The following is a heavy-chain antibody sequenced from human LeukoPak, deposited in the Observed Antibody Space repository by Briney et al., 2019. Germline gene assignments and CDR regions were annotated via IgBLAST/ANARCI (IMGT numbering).Heavy chain of an antibody. D-gene: IGHD3-3*01. Sequence: ASVKVSCKASGGTFSSYAISWVRQAPGQGLEWMGGIIPIFGTANYAQKFQGRVTITADESTSTAYMELSSLRSEDTAVYYCARGFPTIFGVVPSRYYYYYMDVWGKGTTVTVSS. J-gene: IGHJ6*03. CDR3: ARGFPTIFGVVPSRYYYYYMDV. CDR2: IIPIFGTA. CDR1: GGTFSSYA. V-gene: IGHV1-69*13.